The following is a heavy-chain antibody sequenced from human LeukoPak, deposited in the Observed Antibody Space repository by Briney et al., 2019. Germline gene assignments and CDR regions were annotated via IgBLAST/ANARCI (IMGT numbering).Heavy chain of an antibody. CDR1: GYTFTGYY. J-gene: IGHJ4*02. CDR3: ARVEVYYYGSGSYYSAFDY. V-gene: IGHV1-2*02. D-gene: IGHD3-10*01. CDR2: INPNSGGT. Sequence: ASVKVSCKASGYTFTGYYMHWVRQAPGQGLEWMGWINPNSGGTNYAQKFQGRVTMTRDTSISTAYKELSRLRSDDTAVYYCARVEVYYYGSGSYYSAFDYWGQGTLVTVSS.